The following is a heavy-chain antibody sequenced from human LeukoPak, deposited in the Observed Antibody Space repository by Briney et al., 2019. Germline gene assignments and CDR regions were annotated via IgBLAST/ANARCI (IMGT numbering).Heavy chain of an antibody. J-gene: IGHJ6*03. V-gene: IGHV1-2*02. CDR2: INPNSGGT. CDR3: ARDQEDYTLGYYYMDV. Sequence: ASVKVPYKASGYTFTGYYMHWVRQAPGQGLEWMGWINPNSGGTNYAQKFQGRVTMTRDTSISTAYMELSRLRSDDTAVYYCARDQEDYTLGYYYMDVWGKGTTVTVSS. CDR1: GYTFTGYY. D-gene: IGHD4-11*01.